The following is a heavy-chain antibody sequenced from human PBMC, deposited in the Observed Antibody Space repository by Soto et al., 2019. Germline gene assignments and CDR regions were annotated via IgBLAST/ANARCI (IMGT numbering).Heavy chain of an antibody. D-gene: IGHD3-16*02. CDR2: IVVGSGNT. CDR1: GFTFTSSA. Sequence: GASVKVSCKASGFTFTSSAVQWVRQARGQRLEGIGWIVVGSGNTNYAQKFQERVTITRDMSTSTAYMELRSLRSDDTAVYYCARYYDYVWGSYRRPNFDYWGQGTLVTVSS. CDR3: ARYYDYVWGSYRRPNFDY. V-gene: IGHV1-58*01. J-gene: IGHJ4*02.